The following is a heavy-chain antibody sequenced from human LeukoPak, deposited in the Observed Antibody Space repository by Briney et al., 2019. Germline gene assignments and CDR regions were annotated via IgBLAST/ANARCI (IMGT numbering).Heavy chain of an antibody. CDR2: IIPIFGTA. D-gene: IGHD3-22*01. V-gene: IGHV1-69*13. CDR1: GGTFSSYA. J-gene: IGHJ4*02. CDR3: ARGPPYYYDSSGYYPY. Sequence: SVKVSCKASGGTFSSYAISWVRQAPGQGLEWMGGIIPIFGTANYAQKFQGRVTITADESTSTAYLELSSLRSEDTAVYYCARGPPYYYDSSGYYPYWGQGTLVTVSS.